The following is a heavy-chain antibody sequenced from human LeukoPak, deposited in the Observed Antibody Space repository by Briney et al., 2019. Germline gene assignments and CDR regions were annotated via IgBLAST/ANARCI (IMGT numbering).Heavy chain of an antibody. CDR3: ARGGLTELLCIDY. CDR1: GFTFSSYW. J-gene: IGHJ4*02. CDR2: SNSDGSST. V-gene: IGHV3-74*01. Sequence: GGSLRLSCAASGFTFSSYWMHWVRQAPGKGLVWVSRSNSDGSSTSYADSVKGRFTISRDNAKNTLYLQMNSLRAEDTAVYYCARGGLTELLCIDYWGQGTLVT. D-gene: IGHD1-7*01.